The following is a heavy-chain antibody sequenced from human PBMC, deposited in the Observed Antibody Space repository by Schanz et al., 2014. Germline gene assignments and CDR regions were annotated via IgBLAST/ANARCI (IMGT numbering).Heavy chain of an antibody. CDR1: GYTFTRSG. V-gene: IGHV1-18*01. CDR2: IGGSDGNT. Sequence: QVQLVQSGGEVKTPGASVKVSCKASGYTFTRSGISWVRQAPGQGLEWMGWIGGSDGNTNFAQKFQGRVTMTTDTSTSTVYMELRSLTSDDTAVYYCARVYRWQHILGHFDSWGQGSLVTVSS. CDR3: ARVYRWQHILGHFDS. D-gene: IGHD6-13*01. J-gene: IGHJ4*02.